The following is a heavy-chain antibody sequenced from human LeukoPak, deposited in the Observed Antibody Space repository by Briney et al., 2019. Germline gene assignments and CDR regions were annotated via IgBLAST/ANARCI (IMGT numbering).Heavy chain of an antibody. Sequence: GGSLRLSCAASGFTFSSYSMNWVRQAPGKGLEWVSSISSSSSYIYYADSVKGRFTISRDNAKNSLYLQMNSLRAEDTAVYYCARGYCSGGSCYSVLRYWGQGTLVTVSS. CDR1: GFTFSSYS. CDR2: ISSSSSYI. CDR3: ARGYCSGGSCYSVLRY. J-gene: IGHJ4*02. V-gene: IGHV3-21*01. D-gene: IGHD2-15*01.